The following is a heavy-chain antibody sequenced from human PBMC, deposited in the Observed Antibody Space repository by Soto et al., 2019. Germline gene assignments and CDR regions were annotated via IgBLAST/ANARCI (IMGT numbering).Heavy chain of an antibody. J-gene: IGHJ4*02. V-gene: IGHV5-51*01. CDR3: AKHEGYCSSTTCSNFDY. CDR1: GFTFTSYW. Sequence: PGESLKISCKASGFTFTSYWIAWVRQMPGKGLERMGIIYPGDSDTSYSPSFQGQVTISADKSINTAYLQWSSLKASDTAMYYCAKHEGYCSSTTCSNFDYWGQGTLVTVSS. CDR2: IYPGDSDT. D-gene: IGHD2-2*01.